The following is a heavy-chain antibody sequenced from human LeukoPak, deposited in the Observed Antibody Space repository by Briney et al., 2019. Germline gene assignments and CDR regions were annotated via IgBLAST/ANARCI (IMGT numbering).Heavy chain of an antibody. J-gene: IGHJ4*02. Sequence: GESLKISCQGSGYNFPIYWIGWVRQMPGQGLEWMGIIYPDDSNTIYGPSFQGQVTISADKSINTAYLEWSSLKASDTAIYYCARHGAAHFYWGQGTLVTVSS. CDR2: IYPDDSNT. D-gene: IGHD6-6*01. CDR1: GYNFPIYW. CDR3: ARHGAAHFY. V-gene: IGHV5-51*01.